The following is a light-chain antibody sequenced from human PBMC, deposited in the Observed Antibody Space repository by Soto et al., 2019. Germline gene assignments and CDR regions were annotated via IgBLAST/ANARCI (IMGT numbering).Light chain of an antibody. V-gene: IGLV2-14*01. CDR1: SSDVGGYNY. CDR3: SSYTISTTVV. J-gene: IGLJ2*01. CDR2: EVT. Sequence: QSALTQPVSVSGSPGQSITISCTGTSSDVGGYNYVSWYQQHPGKAPKLMIYEVTNRPSGVSDRFSGSKSGYTASLTISGLHAEDEADYYCSSYTISTTVVFGGGTKLT.